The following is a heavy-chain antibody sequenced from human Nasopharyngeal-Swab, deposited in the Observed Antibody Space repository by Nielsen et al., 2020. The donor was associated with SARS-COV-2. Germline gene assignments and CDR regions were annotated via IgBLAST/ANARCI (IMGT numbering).Heavy chain of an antibody. CDR3: AKQNKWELDY. CDR1: GFTFDDYT. J-gene: IGHJ4*02. D-gene: IGHD1-26*01. V-gene: IGHV3-43*01. Sequence: GESLKISCAAFGFTFDDYTMHWVRQAPGKGLEWVSLISWDGGSTYYADSVKGRFTISRDNSKNSLYLQMNSLRTEDTALYYCAKQNKWELDYWGQGTLVTVSS. CDR2: ISWDGGST.